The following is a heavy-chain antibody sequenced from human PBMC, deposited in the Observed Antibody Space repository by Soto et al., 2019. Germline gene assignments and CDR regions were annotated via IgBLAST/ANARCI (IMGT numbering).Heavy chain of an antibody. J-gene: IGHJ6*02. D-gene: IGHD3-10*01. CDR1: GGTFSSYA. CDR3: ARPRITMVRGVRTPYYYGMDV. Sequence: SSVKVSCKASGGTFSSYAISWVRQAPGQGLEWMGGIIPIFGTANYAQKFQGRVTITADESTSTAHMELSSLRSEDTAVYYCARPRITMVRGVRTPYYYGMDVWGQGTTVTVSS. CDR2: IIPIFGTA. V-gene: IGHV1-69*13.